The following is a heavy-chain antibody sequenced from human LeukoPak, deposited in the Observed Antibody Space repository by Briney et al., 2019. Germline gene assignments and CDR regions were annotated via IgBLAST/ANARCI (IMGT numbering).Heavy chain of an antibody. V-gene: IGHV4-4*02. D-gene: IGHD6-19*01. Sequence: PSGTLSLTCAVSGDSISSDNWWSWVRQPPGKGLEWIGDMYHSGSTKYNPSLKSRVTISVDKSKNQFSLKLSSVTAADTAVYYCARLWLLNLDKWGQGTLVTVSS. CDR3: ARLWLLNLDK. CDR1: GDSISSDNW. J-gene: IGHJ4*02. CDR2: MYHSGST.